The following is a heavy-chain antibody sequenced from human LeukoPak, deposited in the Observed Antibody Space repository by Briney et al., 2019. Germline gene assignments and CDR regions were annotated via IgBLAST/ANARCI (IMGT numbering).Heavy chain of an antibody. CDR1: GGSISGGGYY. Sequence: KPSETLSLTCTVSGGSISGGGYYWSWIRQPPGKGLEWIGYIYHSGSTYYNPSLKSRVTISVDRSKNQFSLKLSSVAAADTAVYYCARTPPTVIDYWGQGTLVTVSS. CDR3: ARTPPTVIDY. D-gene: IGHD4-17*01. CDR2: IYHSGST. J-gene: IGHJ4*02. V-gene: IGHV4-30-2*01.